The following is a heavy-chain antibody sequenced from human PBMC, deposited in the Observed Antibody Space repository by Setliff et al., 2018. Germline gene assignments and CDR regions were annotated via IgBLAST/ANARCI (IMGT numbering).Heavy chain of an antibody. J-gene: IGHJ4*02. CDR2: ISDDGTNK. V-gene: IGHV3-30*07. D-gene: IGHD3-3*01. Sequence: HPGGSLRLSCTASGLTLNNVWMNWVRQAPGKGLEWVSGISDDGTNKYYADSVKGRFDISRDSSKNTVYLQMNSLTAEDTAMYYCATLSKDLNYWGQGTLVTVSS. CDR1: GLTLNNVW. CDR3: ATLSKDLNY.